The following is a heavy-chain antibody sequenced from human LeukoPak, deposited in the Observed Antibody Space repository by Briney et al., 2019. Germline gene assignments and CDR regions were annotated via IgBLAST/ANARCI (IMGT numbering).Heavy chain of an antibody. D-gene: IGHD3-3*01. Sequence: SETLSLTCAVYGGSFSGYYWSWIRQPPGKGLEWIGEINHSRSTNYNPSLKSRVTISVDTSKNQFSLKLSSVTAADTAVYYCARRSWGVVIPYYYYMDVWGKGATVTVSS. V-gene: IGHV4-34*01. CDR1: GGSFSGYY. CDR2: INHSRST. J-gene: IGHJ6*03. CDR3: ARRSWGVVIPYYYYMDV.